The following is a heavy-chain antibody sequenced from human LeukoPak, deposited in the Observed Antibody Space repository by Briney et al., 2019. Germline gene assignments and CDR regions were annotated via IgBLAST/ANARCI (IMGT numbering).Heavy chain of an antibody. CDR2: IYYSEST. Sequence: KASETLSLTWTVSCGSIGSSSYYWGLLRQPPGKCLECSGSIYYSESTDYKPSPRTPVTISVATSKTQFSLKLSSVTAADAAVYYCARQLGAYFDYWGQGTLVTVSS. CDR1: CGSIGSSSYY. J-gene: IGHJ4*02. V-gene: IGHV4-39*01. CDR3: ARQLGAYFDY. D-gene: IGHD3-10*01.